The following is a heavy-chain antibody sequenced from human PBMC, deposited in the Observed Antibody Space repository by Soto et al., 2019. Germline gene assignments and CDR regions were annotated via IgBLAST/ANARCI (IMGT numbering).Heavy chain of an antibody. J-gene: IGHJ4*02. D-gene: IGHD5-18*01. CDR3: ATAVDTAMVGVH. Sequence: QVQLVQSGAEVKKPGSSVKVSCKASGGTFSSYAISWVRQTPGQGLEWMGGIIPIFGTANYAQKFQGSVTITADETTSTAYMELSSMRSEDTAVYYCATAVDTAMVGVHWGQGTLVTVSS. CDR2: IIPIFGTA. V-gene: IGHV1-69*12. CDR1: GGTFSSYA.